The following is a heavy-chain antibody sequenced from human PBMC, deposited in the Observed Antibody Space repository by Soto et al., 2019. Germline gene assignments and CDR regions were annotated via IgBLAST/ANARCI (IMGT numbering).Heavy chain of an antibody. V-gene: IGHV3-66*01. D-gene: IGHD6-13*01. CDR3: ARREQRLVLARGAFDI. Sequence: PGGSLRLSCAASGFTVSSNYMSWVRQAPGKGLEWVSVIYSGGSTYYADSVKGRFTISRDNSKNTLYLQMNSLRAEDTAVYYCARREQRLVLARGAFDIWGQGTMVTVSS. CDR2: IYSGGST. J-gene: IGHJ3*02. CDR1: GFTVSSNY.